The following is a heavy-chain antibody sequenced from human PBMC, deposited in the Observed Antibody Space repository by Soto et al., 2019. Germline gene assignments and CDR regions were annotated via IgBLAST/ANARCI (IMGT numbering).Heavy chain of an antibody. CDR1: GFSLRNGRLG. CDR2: IFSNDQE. CDR3: ARAQKWLRVGDFDY. V-gene: IGHV2-26*01. Sequence: QVTLKESGPALVKPTETLTLTCSVSGFSLRNGRLGVSWIRQRPGRALEWLAHIFSNDQETASPSLRSRLTISKDTSKNQVVLTMTHMDPVDTATYYCARAQKWLRVGDFDYWGQGILVTVSS. D-gene: IGHD6-19*01. J-gene: IGHJ4*02.